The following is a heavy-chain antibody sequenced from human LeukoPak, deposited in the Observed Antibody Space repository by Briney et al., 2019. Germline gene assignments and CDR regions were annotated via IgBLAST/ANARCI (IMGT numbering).Heavy chain of an antibody. Sequence: ASVKVSCKASGYTFNDYYMHWVRQAPGQGLEWMGRINPDSGGTDYAQKFQGRVTMTRDTSITTAYMDLDRLRSDDTAVYYCARLGENGLLTGYFYPWGQGTMVTVSS. V-gene: IGHV1-2*02. D-gene: IGHD3-9*01. CDR2: INPDSGGT. CDR1: GYTFNDYY. CDR3: ARLGENGLLTGYFYP. J-gene: IGHJ5*02.